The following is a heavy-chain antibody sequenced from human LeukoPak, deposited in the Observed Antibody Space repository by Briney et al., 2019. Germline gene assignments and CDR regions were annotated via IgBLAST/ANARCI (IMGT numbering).Heavy chain of an antibody. CDR3: ASSRIAARLSPAANDAFDI. CDR1: GYTFTSYG. J-gene: IGHJ3*02. D-gene: IGHD6-6*01. Sequence: GASVKVSCKASGYTFTSYGISWVRQAPGQGLEWMGWISAYNGNTNYAQKLQGRVTMTTDTSTSTAYMELRSLRSDDTAVYYCASSRIAARLSPAANDAFDIWGQGTMVTVSS. V-gene: IGHV1-18*01. CDR2: ISAYNGNT.